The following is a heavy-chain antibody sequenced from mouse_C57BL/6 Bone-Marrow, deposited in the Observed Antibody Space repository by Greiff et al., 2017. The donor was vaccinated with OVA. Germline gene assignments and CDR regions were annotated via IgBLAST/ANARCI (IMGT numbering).Heavy chain of an antibody. Sequence: VQLQESGAELARPGASVKLSCKASGYTFTSYGISWVKQRPGQGLEWIGEIYPRSGNTYYNEKFKGKATLTADKSSSTAYMELRSLTSEDSAVYVCDDYCSSIYNYWGQGTTLTVSS. J-gene: IGHJ2*01. D-gene: IGHD1-1*01. CDR1: GYTFTSYG. CDR2: IYPRSGNT. CDR3: DDYCSSIYNY. V-gene: IGHV1-81*01.